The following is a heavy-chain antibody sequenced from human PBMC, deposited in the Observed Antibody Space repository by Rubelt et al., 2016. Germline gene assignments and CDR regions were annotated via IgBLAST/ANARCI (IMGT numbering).Heavy chain of an antibody. CDR2: ILPIFGTA. J-gene: IGHJ4*02. D-gene: IGHD2-8*01. Sequence: QVQLVQSGAEVKKPGASVKVSCKASGYTFTSYGISWVRQAPGQGLEWMGWILPIFGTANYAQKFQGRVTVTADESTSTAYMELSSLRSEDTAVYYCATPPGVGKYWGQGTLVTVSS. CDR3: ATPPGVGKY. V-gene: IGHV1-69*13. CDR1: GYTFTSYG.